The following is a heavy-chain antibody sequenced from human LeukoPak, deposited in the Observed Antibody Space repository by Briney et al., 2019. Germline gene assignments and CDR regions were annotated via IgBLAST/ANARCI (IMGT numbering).Heavy chain of an antibody. D-gene: IGHD3-10*01. CDR3: ARGTSFVGVGESLYSYSYYYMDA. V-gene: IGHV1-18*01. Sequence: GASVKVSCKASNYTLTSYGISWVRQAPGQGLEWMGWISAYNGYTNYAQTFQGRVTMTTNTSMSTAYMELSSLRSEDTAVYYCARGTSFVGVGESLYSYSYYYMDAWGKGTTVTISS. CDR2: ISAYNGYT. J-gene: IGHJ6*03. CDR1: NYTLTSYG.